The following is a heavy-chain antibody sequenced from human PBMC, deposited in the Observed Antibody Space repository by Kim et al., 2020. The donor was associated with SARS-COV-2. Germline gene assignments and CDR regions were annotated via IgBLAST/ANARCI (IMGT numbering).Heavy chain of an antibody. CDR3: AQDYDYYDSSGYFDY. J-gene: IGHJ4*02. D-gene: IGHD3-22*01. CDR1: GFTFGDYA. Sequence: GGSLRLSCAASGFTFGDYAMHWVRQAPGKGLEWVSGISWNSGSIGYADSVKGRFTISRDNAKNSLYLQMNSLRAEDTALYYCAQDYDYYDSSGYFDYWGQGTLVTVSS. CDR2: ISWNSGSI. V-gene: IGHV3-9*01.